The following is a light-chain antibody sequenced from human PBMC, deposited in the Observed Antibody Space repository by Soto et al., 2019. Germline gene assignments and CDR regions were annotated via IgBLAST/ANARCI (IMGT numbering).Light chain of an antibody. Sequence: QAVVTQPPSVSGAPGQRVTISCTGSNSNIGAGYDVHWYQQFPATAPKLLIYANNNRPSGVPDRFSASKSGTSASLAITGLQPEDEADYYCQSYDDSLSVLYVFGTGTKVTVL. CDR3: QSYDDSLSVLYV. CDR1: NSNIGAGYD. J-gene: IGLJ1*01. V-gene: IGLV1-40*01. CDR2: ANN.